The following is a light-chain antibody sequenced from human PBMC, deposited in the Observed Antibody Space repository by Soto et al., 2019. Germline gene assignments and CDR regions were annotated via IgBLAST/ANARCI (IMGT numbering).Light chain of an antibody. V-gene: IGKV3-20*01. CDR1: QSFSSGY. Sequence: DIVLTQSPGTLSLSPGERATLSCRASQSFSSGYLAWYQQKPGQAPRLLIYGASTRATDIPDRFSGSESGTEFTLTISRLQPKDFAVYYCHQYGSSPPYTFGQGTKLEI. CDR3: HQYGSSPPYT. CDR2: GAS. J-gene: IGKJ2*01.